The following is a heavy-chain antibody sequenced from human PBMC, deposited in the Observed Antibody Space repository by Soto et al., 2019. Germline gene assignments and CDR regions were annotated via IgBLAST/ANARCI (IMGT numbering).Heavy chain of an antibody. J-gene: IGHJ4*02. Sequence: VSGGSISSYYWSWIRQPPGKGLEWIGYIYYSGSTNYNPSLKSRVTISVDTSKNQFSLKLSSVTAADTAVYYCARGFIAAAGYYFDYWGQGTLVTSPQ. CDR3: ARGFIAAAGYYFDY. V-gene: IGHV4-59*01. CDR2: IYYSGST. D-gene: IGHD6-13*01. CDR1: GGSISSYY.